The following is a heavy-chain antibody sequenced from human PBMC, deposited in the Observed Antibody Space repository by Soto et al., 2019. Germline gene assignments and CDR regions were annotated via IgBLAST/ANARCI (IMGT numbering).Heavy chain of an antibody. D-gene: IGHD3-22*01. J-gene: IGHJ4*02. V-gene: IGHV3-30*18. Sequence: QVQLVESGVGVVQPGRPLRLSCAASGFTLRSIAMHWFGQAPGKGLEWVAVISYDGSNKYYADSVKGRFTISRDNSKNTLYLQMNSLRAEDTAVYYCAKDPPFGSSGYYYPVYWGQGTLVTVSS. CDR2: ISYDGSNK. CDR1: GFTLRSIA. CDR3: AKDPPFGSSGYYYPVY.